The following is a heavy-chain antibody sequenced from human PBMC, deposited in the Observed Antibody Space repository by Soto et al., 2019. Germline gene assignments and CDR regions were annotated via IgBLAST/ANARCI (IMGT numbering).Heavy chain of an antibody. CDR3: ETEIVNFYY. V-gene: IGHV3-30*03. J-gene: IGHJ4*02. CDR1: GFTFSSYG. D-gene: IGHD1-26*01. CDR2: ISYDGSNK. Sequence: QVQLVESGGGVVQPGRSLRLSCAASGFTFSSYGMHWVRQAPGKGLEWVAVISYDGSNKYYADSVKGRFTISRDNSKNTLYLQMNSLRAEDTAVYYCETEIVNFYYWGQGTLVTVSS.